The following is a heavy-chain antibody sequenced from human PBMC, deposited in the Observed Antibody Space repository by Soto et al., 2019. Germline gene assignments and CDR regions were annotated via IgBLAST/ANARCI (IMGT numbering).Heavy chain of an antibody. J-gene: IGHJ4*02. D-gene: IGHD6-13*01. CDR3: AKGFGISWQYYFDY. CDR1: GFTFNPYD. CDR2: IRGSGAGT. Sequence: EVQLLESGGGLAQPGGSLRLSCAASGFTFNPYDMNWVRQAPGEGLEWVSTIRGSGAGTYYADSVKGRFTISRDNSKNTLYLQMNSLRAEDTAVYFCAKGFGISWQYYFDYWGQGTLVTVSS. V-gene: IGHV3-23*01.